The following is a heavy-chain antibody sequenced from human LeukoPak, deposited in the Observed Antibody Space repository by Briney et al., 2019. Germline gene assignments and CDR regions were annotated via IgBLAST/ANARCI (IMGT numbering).Heavy chain of an antibody. D-gene: IGHD2-15*01. CDR1: GYTFTGYY. V-gene: IGHV1-2*04. CDR2: INPNSGGT. J-gene: IGHJ4*02. Sequence: ASVKVSCKASGYTFTGYYMQWVRQAPGQGLEWMGWINPNSGGTNYAQKFQGWVTMTRDTSISTAYMELSRVRSDDTAVYYCARDVGQSTVLDNWGQGTLVTVSS. CDR3: ARDVGQSTVLDN.